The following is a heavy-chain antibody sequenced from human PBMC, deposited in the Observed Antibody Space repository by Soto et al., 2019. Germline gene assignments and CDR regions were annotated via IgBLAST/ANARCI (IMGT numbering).Heavy chain of an antibody. CDR1: GFTFSSYA. V-gene: IGHV3-23*01. J-gene: IGHJ6*03. CDR3: AKGAWFGDLLEGYYYYYMDV. Sequence: GGSLRLSCAASGFTFSSYAMSWVRQAPGKGLEWVSAISGSGGSTYYADSVKGRFTISRDNSKNTLYLQMNSLRAEDTAVYYCAKGAWFGDLLEGYYYYYMDVWGKGTTVTVSS. D-gene: IGHD3-10*01. CDR2: ISGSGGST.